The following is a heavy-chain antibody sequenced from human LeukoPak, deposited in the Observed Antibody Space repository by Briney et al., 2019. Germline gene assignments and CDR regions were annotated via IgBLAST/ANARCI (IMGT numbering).Heavy chain of an antibody. D-gene: IGHD3-10*01. Sequence: GGSLRLSCAASGFTFSSYTMSWVRQAPGRGLEWVSAISGSGGSTYYADSVKGRFTISRDNFKHTLYLQMNSLRAEDTAVYYCARSGSGSYFLDYWGQGTLVTVSS. V-gene: IGHV3-23*01. CDR1: GFTFSSYT. J-gene: IGHJ4*02. CDR2: ISGSGGST. CDR3: ARSGSGSYFLDY.